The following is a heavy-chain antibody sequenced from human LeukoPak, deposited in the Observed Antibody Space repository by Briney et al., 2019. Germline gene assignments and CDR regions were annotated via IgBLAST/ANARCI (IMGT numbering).Heavy chain of an antibody. Sequence: SETLSLTCTVSGGSISSYYWSWIRQPAGKGLEWIGRIYTSGSTNYNPSLKSRVTMSVDTSKNQFSLMLSSVTAADTAVYYCARERTTVTTSYYYYYYGMDVWGQGTTVTVSS. CDR2: IYTSGST. J-gene: IGHJ6*02. CDR1: GGSISSYY. V-gene: IGHV4-4*07. CDR3: ARERTTVTTSYYYYYYGMDV. D-gene: IGHD4-17*01.